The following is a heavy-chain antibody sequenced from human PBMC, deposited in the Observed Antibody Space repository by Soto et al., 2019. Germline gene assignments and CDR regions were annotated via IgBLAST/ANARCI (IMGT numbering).Heavy chain of an antibody. Sequence: ASVKVSCKASGYTFTGYYMHWVRQAPGQGLEWMGWINPNSGGTNYAQKFQGRVTMTRDTSISTAYMELSRLRSDDTAVYYCARDHSSSSPFDYWGQGTLVTVSS. CDR2: INPNSGGT. J-gene: IGHJ4*02. CDR1: GYTFTGYY. V-gene: IGHV1-2*02. D-gene: IGHD6-6*01. CDR3: ARDHSSSSPFDY.